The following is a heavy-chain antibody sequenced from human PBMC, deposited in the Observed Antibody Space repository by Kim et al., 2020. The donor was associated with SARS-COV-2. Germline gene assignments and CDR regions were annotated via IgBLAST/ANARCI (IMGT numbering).Heavy chain of an antibody. D-gene: IGHD3-3*02. V-gene: IGHV3-30*04. Sequence: GGSLRLSCAASGFTFSSFPMHWVRQAPGKGLQWVAVISYDGSNRYYADSVRGRFTISRDNSKNTLYLQMNSLRIEDTAVYYCAGNLAPDGEYFQHWGQGALVTVSS. CDR2: ISYDGSNR. CDR1: GFTFSSFP. J-gene: IGHJ1*01. CDR3: AGNLAPDGEYFQH.